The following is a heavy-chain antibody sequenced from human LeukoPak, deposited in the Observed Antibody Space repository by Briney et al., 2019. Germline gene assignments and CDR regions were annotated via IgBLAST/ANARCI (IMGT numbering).Heavy chain of an antibody. D-gene: IGHD5-24*01. CDR3: AKDQEGYHRPIDY. CDR2: ISGSGGST. J-gene: IGHJ4*02. V-gene: IGHV3-23*01. Sequence: GGSLRLSCAASGFTFSSYVMSWVRQSPGRGLEWVSTISGSGGSTYYADSVKGRFSISRDNSKNTLFLQMNSLRAEDSAIYYCAKDQEGYHRPIDYWGQGTLVTVSS. CDR1: GFTFSSYV.